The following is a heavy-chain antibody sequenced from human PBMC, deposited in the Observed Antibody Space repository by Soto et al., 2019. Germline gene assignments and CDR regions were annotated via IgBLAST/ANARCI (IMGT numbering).Heavy chain of an antibody. CDR2: INHSGST. J-gene: IGHJ5*02. CDR3: ARGFGKVHWFDP. CDR1: GGCFSGYY. Sequence: QVQLQQWGAGLLKPSETLSLTCAVYGGCFSGYYWSWIRQPPGKGLEWIGEINHSGSTNYNPSLKRRISISVDTSKDQFSLKMSSVTVADTAVYYSARGFGKVHWFDPWGQGTLVTLSS. V-gene: IGHV4-34*01. D-gene: IGHD3-3*01.